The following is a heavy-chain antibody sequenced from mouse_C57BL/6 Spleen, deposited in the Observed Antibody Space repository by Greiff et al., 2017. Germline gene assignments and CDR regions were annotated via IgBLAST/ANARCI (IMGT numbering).Heavy chain of an antibody. CDR2: IYPGDGDT. CDR3: ATAYYSNYDYAMDY. V-gene: IGHV1-80*01. D-gene: IGHD2-5*01. Sequence: QVQLQQSGAELVKPGASVKISCKASGYAFSSYWMNWVKQRPGKGLAWIGQIYPGDGDTNYNGKFKGKATLTADKSSSTAYMQLSSLTSEDSAVYVCATAYYSNYDYAMDYWGQGTSVTVSS. J-gene: IGHJ4*01. CDR1: GYAFSSYW.